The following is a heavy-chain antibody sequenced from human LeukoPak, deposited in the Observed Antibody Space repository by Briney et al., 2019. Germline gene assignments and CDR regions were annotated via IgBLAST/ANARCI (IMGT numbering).Heavy chain of an antibody. V-gene: IGHV4-59*01. Sequence: SETLSLTCTVSGGSLSSYYWSWIRQPPGKGLEWIGYIYYSGSTNYNPSLKSRVTISVDTSKNQFSLKLSSVTAADTAVYYCARELGGYSGYDRGDWFDPWGQGTLVTVSS. CDR1: GGSLSSYY. CDR3: ARELGGYSGYDRGDWFDP. CDR2: IYYSGST. D-gene: IGHD5-12*01. J-gene: IGHJ5*02.